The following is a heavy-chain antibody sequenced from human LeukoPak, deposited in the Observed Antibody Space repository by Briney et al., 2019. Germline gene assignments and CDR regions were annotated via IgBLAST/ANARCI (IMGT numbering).Heavy chain of an antibody. V-gene: IGHV1-69*06. J-gene: IGHJ5*02. D-gene: IGHD3-16*02. CDR3: ASTEAPTTHYVWGSYPALDP. CDR2: IIPIFGTA. CDR1: GDTFNNYA. Sequence: ASVKVSCKASGDTFNNYASSWVRQAPGQGLEWMGGIIPIFGTANYAQKFQGRVTITADKSTSTAYMELSSLRSEDTAVYYCASTEAPTTHYVWGSYPALDPWGQGTLVTVSS.